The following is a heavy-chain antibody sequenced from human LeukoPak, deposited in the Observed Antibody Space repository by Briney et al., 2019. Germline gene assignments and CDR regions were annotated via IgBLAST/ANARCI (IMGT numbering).Heavy chain of an antibody. CDR1: GGSISSSSYY. CDR2: IYYSGST. CDR3: ASLTGDSIFHY. Sequence: TPSETLSLTCTVSGGSISSSSYYWGWIRQPPGKGLEWIGSIYYSGSTYYNPSLKSRVTISVDTSKNQFSLKLSSVTAADTAVYYCASLTGDSIFHYWGQGTLVTVSS. J-gene: IGHJ4*02. D-gene: IGHD7-27*01. V-gene: IGHV4-39*07.